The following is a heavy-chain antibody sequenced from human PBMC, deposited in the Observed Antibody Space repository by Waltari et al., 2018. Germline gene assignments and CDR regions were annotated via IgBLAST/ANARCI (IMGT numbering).Heavy chain of an antibody. CDR2: IYTSGST. Sequence: QVQLQESGPGLVKPSETLSLTCTVSGGSISSYYWSWIRQPAGKGLEWIGRIYTSGSTNYNPSLKRRVTMSVDTSKNQFSLKLSSVTAADTAVYYCARDPYVITGTKRDYYFDYWGQGTLVTVSS. D-gene: IGHD1-7*01. V-gene: IGHV4-4*07. CDR3: ARDPYVITGTKRDYYFDY. CDR1: GGSISSYY. J-gene: IGHJ4*02.